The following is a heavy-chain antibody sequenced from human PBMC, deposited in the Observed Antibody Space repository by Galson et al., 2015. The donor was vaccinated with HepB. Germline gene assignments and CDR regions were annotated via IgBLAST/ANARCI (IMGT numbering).Heavy chain of an antibody. J-gene: IGHJ5*02. CDR2: ISAYNGNT. CDR1: GYTVTSYG. V-gene: IGHV1-18*01. Sequence: SVKVSCKASGYTVTSYGISWVRQAPGQGLEWMGWISAYNGNTNYAQKLQGRVTMTTDTSTSTAYMELRSLRSDDTAVYYCARGQYYYDSSGRQGYWFDPWGQGTLVTVSS. D-gene: IGHD3-22*01. CDR3: ARGQYYYDSSGRQGYWFDP.